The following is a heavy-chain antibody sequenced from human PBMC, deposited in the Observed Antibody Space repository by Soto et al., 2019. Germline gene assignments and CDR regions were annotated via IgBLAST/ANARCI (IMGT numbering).Heavy chain of an antibody. CDR2: IYNIGIT. Sequence: QVQLQESGPGLVKSSETLSLTCTVSGASVSSGPYYWSWIRQPPGKGLEWIGYIYNIGITKYNPSLKSRVTISVDTSQNEFSLKVRSVTAADTAVYYCARVRYSHYGDYWGQGTLVTVSA. V-gene: IGHV4-61*01. CDR3: ARVRYSHYGDY. D-gene: IGHD4-4*01. J-gene: IGHJ4*02. CDR1: GASVSSGPYY.